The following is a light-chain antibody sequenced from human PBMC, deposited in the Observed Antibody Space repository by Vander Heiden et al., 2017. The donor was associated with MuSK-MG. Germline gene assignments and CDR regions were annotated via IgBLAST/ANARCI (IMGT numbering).Light chain of an antibody. CDR2: AAS. V-gene: IGKV1-39*01. CDR3: QQSYSTPIT. CDR1: QSISSY. Sequence: DIQMTQSPSSLSASVGDRVPITCRASQSISSYLIWYQQKPGKAPKLLIYAASSLSSGAPSRFSGSGAGTDFTLTISNLQPEDFGTYFCQQSYSTPITFGQETRLEIK. J-gene: IGKJ5*01.